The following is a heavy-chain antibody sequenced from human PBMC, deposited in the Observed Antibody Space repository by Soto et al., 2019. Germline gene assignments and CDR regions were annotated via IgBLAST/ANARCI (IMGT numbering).Heavy chain of an antibody. CDR1: GGSFSGYY. Sequence: QVQLQQWGAGLLKPSETLSLTCAVYGGSFSGYYWSWIRQPPGKGLEWIGEINHSGSTNYNPSLKXRXXISVDTSKNQFSLKLSSVTAADTAVYYCARGLFDPWGQGTLVTVSS. CDR2: INHSGST. J-gene: IGHJ5*02. CDR3: ARGLFDP. V-gene: IGHV4-34*01.